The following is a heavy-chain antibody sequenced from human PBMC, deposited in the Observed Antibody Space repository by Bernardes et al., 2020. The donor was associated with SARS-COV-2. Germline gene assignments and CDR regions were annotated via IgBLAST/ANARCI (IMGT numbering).Heavy chain of an antibody. V-gene: IGHV3-33*01. CDR3: ARDAYYYDRSGYYWGKYDYYGMDV. CDR1: GFTFSSYG. D-gene: IGHD3-22*01. J-gene: IGHJ6*02. CDR2: IWYDGSNK. Sequence: GGSLRLSRAASGFTFSSYGMHWVRQAPGKGLEWVAFIWYDGSNKNYADSVKGRFAISRDNSKNTLYLQMNSLRAEDTAVYYCARDAYYYDRSGYYWGKYDYYGMDVWGQGTTVTVSS.